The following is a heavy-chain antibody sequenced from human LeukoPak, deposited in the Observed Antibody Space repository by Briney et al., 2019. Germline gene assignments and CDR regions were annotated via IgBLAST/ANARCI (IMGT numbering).Heavy chain of an antibody. V-gene: IGHV4-34*01. CDR2: INHSGST. Sequence: PSETLSLTCTVSGGSISSYYWSWIRQPPGKGLEWVGEINHSGSTNYNPSLKSRVTISVDTSKNQFSLKLSSVTAADTAVYYCARDTAGLVGYFDYWGQGTLVTVSS. J-gene: IGHJ4*02. D-gene: IGHD2-21*02. CDR1: GGSISSYY. CDR3: ARDTAGLVGYFDY.